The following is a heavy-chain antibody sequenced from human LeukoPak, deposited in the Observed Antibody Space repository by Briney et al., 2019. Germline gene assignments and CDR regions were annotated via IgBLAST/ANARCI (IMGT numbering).Heavy chain of an antibody. CDR3: ARRYGDYVYFDY. CDR2: ISGSSSTI. Sequence: PGGSLRLSRAASGFTFSTYTMIWVRQAPGKGLEWVSYISGSSSTIYYADSVKGRFTISRDNAKNSVYLQMNSLRAEDTAVYYCARRYGDYVYFDYWGQGNLVTVST. J-gene: IGHJ4*02. V-gene: IGHV3-48*01. D-gene: IGHD4-17*01. CDR1: GFTFSTYT.